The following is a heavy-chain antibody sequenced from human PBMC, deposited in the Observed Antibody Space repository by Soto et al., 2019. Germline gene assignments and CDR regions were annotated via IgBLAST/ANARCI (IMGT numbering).Heavy chain of an antibody. D-gene: IGHD6-13*01. CDR1: GGSIXSSSDY. Sequence: SETLSLTCTVSGGSIXSSSDYWGWIRQPPGKGLEWIGSIYYSGSTYYNPSLKSRVTISVDTSKNQFSLKLSSVTAADTAVYYCARHSGYSSYLYFDYWGQGTLVTSPQ. CDR3: ARHSGYSSYLYFDY. CDR2: IYYSGST. J-gene: IGHJ4*02. V-gene: IGHV4-39*01.